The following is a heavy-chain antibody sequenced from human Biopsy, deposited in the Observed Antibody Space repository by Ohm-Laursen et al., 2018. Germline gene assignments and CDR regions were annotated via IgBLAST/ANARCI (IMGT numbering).Heavy chain of an antibody. J-gene: IGHJ2*01. CDR1: GDSISTYY. CDR2: IYYTGNT. CDR3: ARDRGYYSDRTVPGYFDL. Sequence: GTLSFTCPVSGDSISTYYWSWIRQPPGKGLQWIGYIYYTGNTDYNPSLQSRVTISVDTSKNHFSLRLRSMTPADTAMYYCARDRGYYSDRTVPGYFDLWGRGTLVTVSS. V-gene: IGHV4-59*01. D-gene: IGHD3-22*01.